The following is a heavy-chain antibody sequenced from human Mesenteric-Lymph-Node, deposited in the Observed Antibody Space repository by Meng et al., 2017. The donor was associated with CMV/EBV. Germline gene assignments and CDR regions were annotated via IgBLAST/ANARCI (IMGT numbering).Heavy chain of an antibody. J-gene: IGHJ3*02. D-gene: IGHD2/OR15-2a*01. Sequence: GESLKISCAASGFTFSSYEMNWVRQAPGKGLEWVSYISNSDGTTYYADSVKGRFTISRDNAKNSLYLQMNSLRAEDTAVYYCARVLSDAFDIWGQGTMVTVSS. CDR1: GFTFSSYE. V-gene: IGHV3-48*03. CDR2: ISNSDGTT. CDR3: ARVLSDAFDI.